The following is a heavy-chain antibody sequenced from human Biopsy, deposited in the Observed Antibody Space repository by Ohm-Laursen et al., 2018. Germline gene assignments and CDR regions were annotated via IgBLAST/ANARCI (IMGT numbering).Heavy chain of an antibody. V-gene: IGHV4-59*07. D-gene: IGHD5-18*01. CDR1: GGSITDDY. J-gene: IGHJ3*01. CDR3: ARGYAGLYEAFDF. Sequence: SDTLSLTRTVSGGSITDDYWSWIRQSPGKGLEWIGNIYNDVSTKYNPSLRSRVTISADKSANQFSLKLRSVTAADTAVYYCARGYAGLYEAFDFWGQGTVVTVAS. CDR2: IYNDVST.